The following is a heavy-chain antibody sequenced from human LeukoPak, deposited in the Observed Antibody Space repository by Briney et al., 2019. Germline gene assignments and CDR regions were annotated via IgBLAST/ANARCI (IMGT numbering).Heavy chain of an antibody. Sequence: GGSLRLSCAASGFIFSSYWMSWVRQAPGKGLEWVSAISGSGGSTDYADSVKGRFTISRDNSKNTLYLQMNSLRAEDTAVYYCAKGSARRWFWYFDYWGQGTLVTVSS. D-gene: IGHD4-23*01. V-gene: IGHV3-23*01. J-gene: IGHJ4*02. CDR1: GFIFSSYW. CDR3: AKGSARRWFWYFDY. CDR2: ISGSGGST.